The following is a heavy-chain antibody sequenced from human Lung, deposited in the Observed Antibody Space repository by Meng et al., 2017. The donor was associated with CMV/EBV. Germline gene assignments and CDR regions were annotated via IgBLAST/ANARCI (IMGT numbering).Heavy chain of an antibody. Sequence: GSLRLXCTVSGGSISSYYWSWIRQPPGKGLEDIGYIYYSGSTSYNPSLKSRVTISVDTSKNQFSLKLSSVTASDTAVYYCARHGSWSYFYGMDLWGQGTXVTVSS. CDR2: IYYSGST. V-gene: IGHV4-59*01. CDR1: GGSISSYY. CDR3: ARHGSWSYFYGMDL. J-gene: IGHJ6*02. D-gene: IGHD3-10*01.